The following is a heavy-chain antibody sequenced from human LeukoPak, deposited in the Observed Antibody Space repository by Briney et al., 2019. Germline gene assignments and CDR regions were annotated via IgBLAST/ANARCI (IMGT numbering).Heavy chain of an antibody. CDR3: ARGVPGY. CDR1: GGSISSYY. D-gene: IGHD1-1*01. CDR2: IYYSGST. Sequence: PSETLSLTCTVSGGSISSYYWSWIRQPPGKGLEWIGYIYYSGSTNYNPSLKSRVTISVDTSKNQFSLKLSSVTAADTAIYYCARGVPGYWGQGTLVTVSS. J-gene: IGHJ4*02. V-gene: IGHV4-59*01.